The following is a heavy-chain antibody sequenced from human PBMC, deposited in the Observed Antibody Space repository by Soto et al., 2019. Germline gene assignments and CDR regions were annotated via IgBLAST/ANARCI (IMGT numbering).Heavy chain of an antibody. J-gene: IGHJ4*02. V-gene: IGHV3-7*01. CDR1: GFSLRNYW. Sequence: EVQLVESGGSLVQPGGSLRLSCAASGFSLRNYWMSWVRQAPGKGLEGVANIKQDGRDKYYVDSVKGRFTISRDNAKNSLSLQRNSLRDEDTALYYGTRDAYDYWGQGTRVTVSS. D-gene: IGHD2-21*01. CDR2: IKQDGRDK. CDR3: TRDAYDY.